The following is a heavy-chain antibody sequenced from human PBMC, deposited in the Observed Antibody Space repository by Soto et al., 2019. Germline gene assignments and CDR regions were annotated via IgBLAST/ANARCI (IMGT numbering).Heavy chain of an antibody. CDR3: ARDHFPWFDP. J-gene: IGHJ5*02. V-gene: IGHV1-18*01. CDR1: GYTFLTYD. CDR2: ISTKNGHT. Sequence: ASVKFSCKASGYTFLTYDISWVRQAPGQGLEWMGWISTKNGHTNYSQNLQVIATMTTDTSTDTAYLELRNLRSDDTAVYFCARDHFPWFDPWGQGTLVTVSS. D-gene: IGHD3-3*02.